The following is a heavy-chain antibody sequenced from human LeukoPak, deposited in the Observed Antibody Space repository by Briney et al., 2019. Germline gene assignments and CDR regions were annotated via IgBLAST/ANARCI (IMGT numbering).Heavy chain of an antibody. CDR1: AGSISTYY. D-gene: IGHD1-26*01. CDR3: ARHNSAVGAFEY. Sequence: SETLSLTCTVSAGSISTYYWSWIRQPPGKGLEWIGTIYYTGCVHYNPSLKSRVTISVDTSKNQFSVKLSSVTAADTAMYYCARHNSAVGAFEYWGQGTLVTVSS. CDR2: IYYTGCV. V-gene: IGHV4-59*08. J-gene: IGHJ4*02.